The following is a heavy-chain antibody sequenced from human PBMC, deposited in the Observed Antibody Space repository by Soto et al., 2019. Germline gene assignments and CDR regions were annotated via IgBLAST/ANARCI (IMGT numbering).Heavy chain of an antibody. CDR1: GGSVSSGSYY. J-gene: IGHJ3*02. D-gene: IGHD3-3*01. Sequence: PSETLSLTCTVSGGSVSSGSYYWSWIRPPPGQGLEWIVYIYYSGSTNYNPSLKSRVTISVDTSKNQFSLKLSSVTAADTAVYYCARGGYDFWSGYYYPDAFDIWGQGTMVTVSS. V-gene: IGHV4-61*01. CDR3: ARGGYDFWSGYYYPDAFDI. CDR2: IYYSGST.